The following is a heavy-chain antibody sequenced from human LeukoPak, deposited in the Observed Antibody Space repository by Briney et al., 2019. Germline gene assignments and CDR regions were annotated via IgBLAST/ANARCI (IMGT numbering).Heavy chain of an antibody. Sequence: SETLSLTCTVSGGSISNYYWSWIRQPAGKGLEWIGRIYTSGSTNYNPSLKSRVTMSVDTSKNQFSLKLGSVTAADTAVYYSARESYSSSYLFDYWGQGTLVTVSS. J-gene: IGHJ4*02. CDR1: GGSISNYY. V-gene: IGHV4-4*07. D-gene: IGHD6-6*01. CDR3: ARESYSSSYLFDY. CDR2: IYTSGST.